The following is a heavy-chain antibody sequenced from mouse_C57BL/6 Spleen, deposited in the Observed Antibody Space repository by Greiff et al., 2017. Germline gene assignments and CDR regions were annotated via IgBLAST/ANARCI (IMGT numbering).Heavy chain of an antibody. CDR1: GYTFTSYW. CDR2: IHPNSGST. CDR3: ARKSSGYGYYAMDY. J-gene: IGHJ4*01. D-gene: IGHD3-2*02. Sequence: QVQLQQPGAELVKPGASVKLSCKASGYTFTSYWMHWVKQRPGQGLEWIGMIHPNSGSTNYNEKFKSKATLTVDKSSSTAYMQLSSLTSEDSAVYYCARKSSGYGYYAMDYWGQGTSVTVSA. V-gene: IGHV1-64*01.